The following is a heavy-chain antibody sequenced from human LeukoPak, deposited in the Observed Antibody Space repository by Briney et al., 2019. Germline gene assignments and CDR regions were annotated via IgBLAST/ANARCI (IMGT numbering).Heavy chain of an antibody. V-gene: IGHV3-48*03. CDR3: AELGITMIGGV. D-gene: IGHD3-10*02. CDR1: GFTFSSYE. J-gene: IGHJ6*04. CDR2: ISSSGSTI. Sequence: GGSLRLSCAASGFTFSSYEMNWVRQAPGKGLEWVSYISSSGSTIYYADSVRGRFSISRDNAKNSLYLQMNSLRAEDTAVYYCAELGITMIGGVWGKGTTVTISS.